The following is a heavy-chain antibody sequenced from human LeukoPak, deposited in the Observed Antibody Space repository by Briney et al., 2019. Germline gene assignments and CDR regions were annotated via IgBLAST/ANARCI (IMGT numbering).Heavy chain of an antibody. J-gene: IGHJ6*03. CDR3: ARDRPLGNYYYYYMDV. V-gene: IGHV4-30-2*01. CDR2: IYHSGST. D-gene: IGHD7-27*01. Sequence: PSETLSLTCTVSGGSISSGGYYWSWIRQPPGKGLEWIGYIYHSGSTYYNPSLKSRVTISVDRSKNQFSLKLSSVTAADTAVYYCARDRPLGNYYYYYMDVWGKGTTVTVSS. CDR1: GGSISSGGYY.